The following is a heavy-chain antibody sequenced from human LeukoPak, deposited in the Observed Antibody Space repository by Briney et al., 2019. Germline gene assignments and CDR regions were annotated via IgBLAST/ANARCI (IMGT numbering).Heavy chain of an antibody. Sequence: GGSLRLSCAASGFTFDDYTMHWVRRAPGKGLEWVSLISWDGGNTYYADSVKGRFTISRDNSKNSLYLQMNSLRTEDTALYYCAKEISGEGIDYWGQGTLVTVSS. J-gene: IGHJ4*02. CDR2: ISWDGGNT. V-gene: IGHV3-43*01. CDR3: AKEISGEGIDY. CDR1: GFTFDDYT. D-gene: IGHD3-16*01.